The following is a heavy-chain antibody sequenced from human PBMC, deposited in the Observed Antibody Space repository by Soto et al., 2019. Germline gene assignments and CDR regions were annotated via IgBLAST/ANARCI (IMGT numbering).Heavy chain of an antibody. CDR1: GGTFSSYA. CDR3: ARGQIYITGTTRAFDT. V-gene: IGHV1-69*06. Sequence: RASVKVSCKASGGTFSSYAISWVRQAPGQGLEWMGGIIPIFGTADYAQKFQGRVTITADKSTSTAYMELSSLRSEDTAVYYCARGQIYITGTTRAFDTWGQGTMVTVSS. CDR2: IIPIFGTA. D-gene: IGHD1-20*01. J-gene: IGHJ3*02.